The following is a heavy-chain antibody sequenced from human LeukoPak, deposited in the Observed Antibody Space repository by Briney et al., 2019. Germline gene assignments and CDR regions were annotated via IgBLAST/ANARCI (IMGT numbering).Heavy chain of an antibody. CDR1: GYSISNGYY. V-gene: IGHV4-38-2*02. CDR2: IYHSGST. CDR3: ARGIRTDSSGYHQPFFDY. Sequence: SETLSLTCTVSGYSISNGYYWGWIRQPPGKGLEWIGSIYHSGSTYYNPSLKSRVTISVDTSKDQFSLRLSSVTAADTAVYYCARGIRTDSSGYHQPFFDYWGQGTLVTVSS. D-gene: IGHD3-22*01. J-gene: IGHJ4*02.